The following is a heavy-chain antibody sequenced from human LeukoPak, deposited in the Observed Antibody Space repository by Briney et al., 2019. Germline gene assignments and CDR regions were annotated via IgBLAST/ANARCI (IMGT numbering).Heavy chain of an antibody. V-gene: IGHV3-15*01. CDR2: IKRKPDGGTT. Sequence: WIRQPPGKGLEWIGRIKRKPDGGTTDYAAPVKGRFTISRDDSKNTLYLQMNSRKTEDTAVYYCTTDGWDYVWGSYRANYFDYWGQGALVTVSS. D-gene: IGHD3-16*02. CDR3: TTDGWDYVWGSYRANYFDY. J-gene: IGHJ4*02.